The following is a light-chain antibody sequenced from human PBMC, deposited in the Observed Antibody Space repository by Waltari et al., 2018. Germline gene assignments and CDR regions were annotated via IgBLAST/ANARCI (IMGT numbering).Light chain of an antibody. J-gene: IGKJ1*01. Sequence: DFVITQSLDSLALSLGERATINSKSRQSLFYTSNNNNYLLWYQKKPGQPPKLLISWASTRESGIADRFRGSGSGTDFTLTISSLQAEDVAVYYCQQNFDVRWTFGQGTKVEIK. CDR1: QSLFYTSNNNNY. CDR3: QQNFDVRWT. V-gene: IGKV4-1*01. CDR2: WAS.